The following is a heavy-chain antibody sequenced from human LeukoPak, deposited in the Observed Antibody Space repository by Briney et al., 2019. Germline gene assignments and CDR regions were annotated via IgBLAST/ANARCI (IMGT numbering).Heavy chain of an antibody. D-gene: IGHD6-19*01. V-gene: IGHV3-30*02. J-gene: IGHJ4*02. Sequence: PGGSLRLSCAASGFTFSSYGMHWVRQAPGKGLEWVAFIRYDGSNKYYADSVKGRFTISRDNSKNTLYLQMNSLRAEDTAVYYCAKETIAVAGHRLNGWGQGTLVTVSS. CDR1: GFTFSSYG. CDR2: IRYDGSNK. CDR3: AKETIAVAGHRLNG.